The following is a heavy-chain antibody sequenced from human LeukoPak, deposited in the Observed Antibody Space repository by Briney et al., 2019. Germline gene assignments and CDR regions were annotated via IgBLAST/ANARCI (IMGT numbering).Heavy chain of an antibody. D-gene: IGHD6-19*01. CDR3: ARVNSSGWYGFDY. V-gene: IGHV1-18*01. J-gene: IGHJ4*02. CDR1: GYTFTSYA. Sequence: ASVKVSCKCSGYTFTSYAISWVRQAPGQGLEWVGWISAYNGNTNYAQKLQGRVTMTTDTSTSTAYMELRSLRSDNTAVYYCARVNSSGWYGFDYWGQGTLVTVSS. CDR2: ISAYNGNT.